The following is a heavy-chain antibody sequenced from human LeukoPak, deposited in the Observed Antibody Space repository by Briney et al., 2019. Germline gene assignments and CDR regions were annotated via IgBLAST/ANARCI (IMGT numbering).Heavy chain of an antibody. V-gene: IGHV1-8*01. CDR2: MNPNSGNT. CDR3: ARGVVVAATGYDASDI. J-gene: IGHJ3*02. CDR1: GYTFTSYD. Sequence: GASVKVSCKASGYTFTSYDINWVRQATGQGLEWMGWMNPNSGNTGYAQKFQGRVTMTRNTSISTAYMELSSLRSEDTAVYYCARGVVVAATGYDASDIWGQGTMVTVSS. D-gene: IGHD2-15*01.